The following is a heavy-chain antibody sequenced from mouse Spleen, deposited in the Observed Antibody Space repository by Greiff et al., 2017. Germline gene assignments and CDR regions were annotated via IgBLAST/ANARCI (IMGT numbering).Heavy chain of an antibody. CDR2: IYPRDGSN. CDR3: ARSLRLRGGYYFDY. CDR1: GYTFTSYD. D-gene: IGHD2-2*01. Sequence: VQLQQSGPELVKPGTSLKLSCKASGYTFTSYDINWVKQRPGQGLEWIGRIYPRDGSNKYNEKFKGKATLTVDTSSSTAYMELPSLTSEDAAVYFCARSLRLRGGYYFDYWGQGTTLTVSS. V-gene: IGHV1-85*01. J-gene: IGHJ2*01.